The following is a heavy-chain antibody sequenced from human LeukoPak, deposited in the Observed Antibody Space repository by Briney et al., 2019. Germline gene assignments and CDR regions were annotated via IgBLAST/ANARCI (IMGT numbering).Heavy chain of an antibody. Sequence: GGSLRLSCAASGFTFSGYSMSWVRPAPGKGLEWVAGLGRTGEYKYYADSVKGRFTISRDNSKNTLYLQMNSLRAEDTAVYYCAREARYDSGFDYWGQGTLVTVSS. J-gene: IGHJ4*02. CDR2: LGRTGEYK. V-gene: IGHV3-23*01. CDR3: AREARYDSGFDY. CDR1: GFTFSGYS. D-gene: IGHD3-22*01.